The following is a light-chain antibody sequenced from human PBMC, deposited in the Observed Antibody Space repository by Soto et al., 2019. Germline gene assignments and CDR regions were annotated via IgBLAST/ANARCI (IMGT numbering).Light chain of an antibody. J-gene: IGKJ1*01. CDR2: TAS. CDR1: QGISSY. CDR3: QQYNDIPS. Sequence: DIQLTQSPSFLSASVGDRVTITCRASQGISSYLAWYQQKPGKAPKLLISTASTLQSGVPSRFSGSGYGTEFTLTITGLLPEDFITYYCQQYNDIPSFGQGTKVDIK. V-gene: IGKV1-9*01.